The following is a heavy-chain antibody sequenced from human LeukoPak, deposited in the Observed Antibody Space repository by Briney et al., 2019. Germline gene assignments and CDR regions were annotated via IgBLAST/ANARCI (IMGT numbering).Heavy chain of an antibody. V-gene: IGHV4-59*08. CDR1: GCSISSYD. J-gene: IGHJ4*02. CDR2: MYYSGST. CDR3: ARHRTSGWGLDY. D-gene: IGHD6-19*01. Sequence: SETLSLTCTVSGCSISSYDWSWIRQPPGKGLEWIGCMYYSGSTNYNPSLKSRVTMSVATSKNQVSLKLTSVTAADTAVYYCARHRTSGWGLDYWGQGSLVTVSS.